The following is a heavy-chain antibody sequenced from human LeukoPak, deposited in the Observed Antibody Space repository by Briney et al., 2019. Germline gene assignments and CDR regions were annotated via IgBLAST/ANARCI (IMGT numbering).Heavy chain of an antibody. CDR1: GYTFTSYD. CDR3: ARALPYSSGWYAL. D-gene: IGHD6-19*01. CDR2: MNPNSGNT. J-gene: IGHJ5*02. V-gene: IGHV1-8*03. Sequence: ASVKVSCKASGYTFTSYDINWVRQATGQGLEWMGWMNPNSGNTGYAQKFQGRVTITRNTSISTAYMELSSLRSEDTAVYYCARALPYSSGWYALWGQGTLVTVSS.